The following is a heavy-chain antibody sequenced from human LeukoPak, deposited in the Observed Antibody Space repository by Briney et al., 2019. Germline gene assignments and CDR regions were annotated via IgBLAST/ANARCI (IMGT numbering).Heavy chain of an antibody. Sequence: PSETLPLTCSVAGGSISTYYWNWIRQTPGKGLEWIGHISYGNTDYNPSLKSRVTISVDTSKNQFSLKLTSVTAADTAVYYCARDKAHSYGRYFDPWGQGALVIVSS. CDR1: GGSISTYY. CDR2: ISYGNT. J-gene: IGHJ5*02. CDR3: ARDKAHSYGRYFDP. D-gene: IGHD5-18*01. V-gene: IGHV4-59*01.